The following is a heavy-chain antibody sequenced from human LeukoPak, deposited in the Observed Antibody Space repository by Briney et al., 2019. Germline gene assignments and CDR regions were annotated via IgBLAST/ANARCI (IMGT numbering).Heavy chain of an antibody. Sequence: PGGSLRLSCAASGFTFSSYEMNWVRQAPGKGLEWVSYISSSGSTIYYADSVKGRFTISRDNAKNSLYLQMNSLRAEDTAVYYCARFIVGAINFDYWGQGTLVTVSS. J-gene: IGHJ4*02. CDR2: ISSSGSTI. CDR3: ARFIVGAINFDY. V-gene: IGHV3-48*03. D-gene: IGHD1-26*01. CDR1: GFTFSSYE.